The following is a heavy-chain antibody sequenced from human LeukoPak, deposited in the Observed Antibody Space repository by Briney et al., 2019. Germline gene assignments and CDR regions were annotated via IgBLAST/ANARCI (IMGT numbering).Heavy chain of an antibody. V-gene: IGHV3-21*01. D-gene: IGHD5-18*01. CDR2: ISSSSSHI. J-gene: IGHJ4*02. CDR1: GFTFSSYS. Sequence: KTGGSLRLSCAASGFTFSSYSMNWVRQAPGKGLEWVSSISSSSSHIFYADSVKGRFTISRDNAKNSLNLQMNSLRAEDTAVYYCARGGGYTYGLPLDYWGQGTLVTVSS. CDR3: ARGGGYTYGLPLDY.